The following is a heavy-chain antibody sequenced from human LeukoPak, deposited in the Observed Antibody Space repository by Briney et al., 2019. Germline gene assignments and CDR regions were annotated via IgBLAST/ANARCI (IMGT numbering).Heavy chain of an antibody. V-gene: IGHV3-11*06. J-gene: IGHJ6*04. CDR3: ARARPTEGPYGMDV. D-gene: IGHD1-14*01. CDR2: ISSSSSYT. CDR1: GFTFSDYY. Sequence: GGSLRLSCAASGFTFSDYYMSWTRQAPGKGLEWVSYISSSSSYTNYADSVKGRFTISRDNAKNSLYLQMNSLRAEDTAVYYCARARPTEGPYGMDVWGKGTTVTVSS.